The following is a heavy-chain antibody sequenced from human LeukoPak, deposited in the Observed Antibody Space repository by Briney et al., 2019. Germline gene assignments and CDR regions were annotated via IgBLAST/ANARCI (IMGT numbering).Heavy chain of an antibody. CDR3: ARGGLPGSYYPYYYYYYYMDV. CDR2: INPNSGGT. Sequence: ASVKVSCEASGYTFTGYYMHWVRQAPGQGLEWMGWINPNSGGTNYAQKFQGRVTMTRDTSISTAYMELSRLRSDDTAVYYCARGGLPGSYYPYYYYYYYMDVWGKGTTVTVSS. CDR1: GYTFTGYY. J-gene: IGHJ6*03. V-gene: IGHV1-2*02. D-gene: IGHD1-26*01.